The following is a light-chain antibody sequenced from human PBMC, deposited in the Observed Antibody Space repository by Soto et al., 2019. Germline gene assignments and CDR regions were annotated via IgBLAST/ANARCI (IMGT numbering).Light chain of an antibody. V-gene: IGKV3-15*01. CDR1: QSVSSN. J-gene: IGKJ1*01. CDR2: GAS. Sequence: EIVMTQSPATLSVSPGERATLSCRASQSVSSNLAWYQQKPGQAPRLLIYGASTRATGIQARFSGSGSGTDFTLTISSLQSEDFAVYYCQHYNNWPPWTFGQGTKVEIK. CDR3: QHYNNWPPWT.